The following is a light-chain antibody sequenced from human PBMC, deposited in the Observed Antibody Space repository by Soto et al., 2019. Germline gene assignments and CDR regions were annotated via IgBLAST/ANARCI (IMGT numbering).Light chain of an antibody. CDR3: KPSGTSPLP. CDR2: GES. J-gene: IGKJ4*01. CDR1: QSVSSN. V-gene: IGKV3-15*01. Sequence: EIFMTQSPATMSVSPGERATRSCMAIQSVSSNLAWYQQQPGQAPRLIIYGESTRATGITARFSGSGSGTDFTLTIRRMEPEDFAVYYCKPSGTSPLPLGGGPKVDIK.